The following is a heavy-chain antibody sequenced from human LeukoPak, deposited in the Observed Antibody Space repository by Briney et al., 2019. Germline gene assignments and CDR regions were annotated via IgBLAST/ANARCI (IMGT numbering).Heavy chain of an antibody. CDR2: IKEDGSEK. V-gene: IGHV3-7*01. Sequence: PGGSLRLSCVASGFTLSNYWMSWVRQAPGKGLEWVANIKEDGSEKYYVGSVKGRFTISRDNAKNSLYLHMGSLTAEDTAIYYCARGWVAGVPFDAFDIWGQGTMVSVSS. D-gene: IGHD3-10*01. CDR1: GFTLSNYW. J-gene: IGHJ3*02. CDR3: ARGWVAGVPFDAFDI.